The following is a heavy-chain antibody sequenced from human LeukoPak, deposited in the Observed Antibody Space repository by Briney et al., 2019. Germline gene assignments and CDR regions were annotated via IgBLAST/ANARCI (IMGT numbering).Heavy chain of an antibody. Sequence: PSETLSLTCAVYGGSFSGYYWSWIRQPPGKGLEWIGEINHSGSTNYNPSLKSRVTISVDTSKNQFSLKLSSVTAADTAVYYCASEVVVPAAQVSTWFDPWGQGTLVTVSS. D-gene: IGHD2-2*01. CDR2: INHSGST. J-gene: IGHJ5*02. V-gene: IGHV4-34*01. CDR1: GGSFSGYY. CDR3: ASEVVVPAAQVSTWFDP.